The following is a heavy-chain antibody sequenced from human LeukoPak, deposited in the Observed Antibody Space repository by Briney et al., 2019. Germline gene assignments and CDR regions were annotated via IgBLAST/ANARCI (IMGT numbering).Heavy chain of an antibody. CDR3: ASFSPAYYDILTGYPLDY. D-gene: IGHD3-9*01. Sequence: AASVKVSCKASGYTFTSYGISWVRQAPGQGLEWMGWITAYNGNTNYAQKFQGRVTMTTDTSTSTAYMELRSLRSDDTAVYYCASFSPAYYDILTGYPLDYWGQGTLVTVSS. CDR2: ITAYNGNT. V-gene: IGHV1-18*01. CDR1: GYTFTSYG. J-gene: IGHJ4*02.